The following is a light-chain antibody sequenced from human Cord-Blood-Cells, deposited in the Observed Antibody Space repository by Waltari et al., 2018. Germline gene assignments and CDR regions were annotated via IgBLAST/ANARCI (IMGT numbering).Light chain of an antibody. V-gene: IGKV3-15*01. CDR2: GAS. CDR1: QRVSSH. J-gene: IGKJ4*01. Sequence: IVVKQSPATPSVSPGVRATLSCTASQRVSSHLAWYQQQPRQSPRLLIDGASTRATGIAGRISGSGSATEFTLTSSILQSEDFADYYCQQDKNWPFTFGGGTKVEIK. CDR3: QQDKNWPFT.